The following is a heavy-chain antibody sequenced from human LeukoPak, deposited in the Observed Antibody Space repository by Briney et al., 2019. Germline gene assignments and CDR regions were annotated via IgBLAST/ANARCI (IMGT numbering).Heavy chain of an antibody. CDR3: ARGLAFDYGSGSYYT. CDR1: GFTFSKYW. J-gene: IGHJ5*02. Sequence: SGGSLRLSCAASGFTFSKYWMSWVRQAPGKGLEWVANIKQDGSEQYYVDSVKGRFTISRDNAKNSLYLQMNSLRAEDTAVYYCARGLAFDYGSGSYYTWGQGTLVSVSS. CDR2: IKQDGSEQ. V-gene: IGHV3-7*04. D-gene: IGHD3-10*01.